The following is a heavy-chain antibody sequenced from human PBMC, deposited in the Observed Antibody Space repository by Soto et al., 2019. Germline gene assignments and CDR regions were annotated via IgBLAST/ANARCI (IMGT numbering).Heavy chain of an antibody. CDR1: GFTFSSYA. J-gene: IGHJ4*02. V-gene: IGHV3-33*08. Sequence: PGGSLRLSCAASGFTFSSYAMSWVRQAPGKGLEWVAVIWYDGSNKYYADSVKGRFTISRDNAKNTLYLQMNSLRAEDTAVYYCARGTGAAVAADYWGQGTLVTVSS. D-gene: IGHD6-19*01. CDR3: ARGTGAAVAADY. CDR2: IWYDGSNK.